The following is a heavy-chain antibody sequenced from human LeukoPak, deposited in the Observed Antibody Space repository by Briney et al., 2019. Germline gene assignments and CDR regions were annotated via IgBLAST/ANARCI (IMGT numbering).Heavy chain of an antibody. CDR3: AKLSGYDSYFDY. CDR1: GFTFSSYA. D-gene: IGHD5-12*01. J-gene: IGHJ4*02. CDR2: IRCSGGST. V-gene: IGHV3-23*01. Sequence: GGSLRLSCAASGFTFSSYAMSWVRQAPGWGLEWVAAIRCSGGSTYYADAVKGRFTITSANSKTKLYLQMHRLRAADTAVYYCAKLSGYDSYFDYWGQGTLVTVSS.